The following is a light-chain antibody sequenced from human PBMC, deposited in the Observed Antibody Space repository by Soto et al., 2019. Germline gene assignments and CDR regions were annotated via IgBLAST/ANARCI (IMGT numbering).Light chain of an antibody. CDR3: IPSTHCLQIT. CDR2: KLS. J-gene: IGKJ5*01. CDR1: QSLVYSDGNTY. Sequence: DVVMTQSPLSLPVTLGQPASISCRSSQSLVYSDGNTYLSWFQQRPGQSPRRLNYKLSNRASGVPVRFSGSGAGTEFTIKISRVEAEDVAVYYCIPSTHCLQITFGRGTRLEIK. V-gene: IGKV2-30*01.